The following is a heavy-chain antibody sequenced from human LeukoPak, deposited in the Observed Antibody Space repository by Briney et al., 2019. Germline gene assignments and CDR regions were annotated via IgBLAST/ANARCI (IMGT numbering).Heavy chain of an antibody. CDR2: INGNGVT. J-gene: IGHJ5*02. CDR1: GSSIGFYF. V-gene: IGHV4-4*07. D-gene: IGHD3-16*02. Sequence: KPSETLSLTCTVSGSSIGFYFWSWIRQSAGRGLEWIGRINGNGVTNNNPSLKSRLSMSVDTSKNQFSLNLRSVTSADTSVYYCVRDELRTTYRFSWDPWGQGILVTV. CDR3: VRDELRTTYRFSWDP.